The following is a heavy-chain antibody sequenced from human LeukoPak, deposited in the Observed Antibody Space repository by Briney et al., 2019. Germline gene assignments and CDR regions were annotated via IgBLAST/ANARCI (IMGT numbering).Heavy chain of an antibody. J-gene: IGHJ4*02. CDR3: ARTIAAAGNYYFDY. Sequence: SETLSLTCTVSGGSISSYYWSWIRQPPGKGLEWIGYIYYSGSTNYNPSLKSRVTISVDTSKNQFSPKLSSVTAADTAVYYCARTIAAAGNYYFDYWGQGTLVTVSS. D-gene: IGHD6-13*01. CDR2: IYYSGST. V-gene: IGHV4-59*01. CDR1: GGSISSYY.